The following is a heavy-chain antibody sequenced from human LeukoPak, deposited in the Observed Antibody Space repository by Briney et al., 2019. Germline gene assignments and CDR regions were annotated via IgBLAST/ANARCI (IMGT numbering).Heavy chain of an antibody. V-gene: IGHV1-2*02. Sequence: ASVKVSCKASGYTFTGYFMHWVRQAPGQGLEWMGWIDPNSGGTNYAQNFRGRVTMTRDTSISTAYMELRSLRSDDTAVYYCARHRAYCGGDCYPSPFDYWGQGTLVTVSS. J-gene: IGHJ4*02. CDR1: GYTFTGYF. CDR3: ARHRAYCGGDCYPSPFDY. CDR2: IDPNSGGT. D-gene: IGHD2-21*01.